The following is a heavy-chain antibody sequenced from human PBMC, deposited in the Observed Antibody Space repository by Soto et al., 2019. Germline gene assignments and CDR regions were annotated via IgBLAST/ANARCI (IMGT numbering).Heavy chain of an antibody. CDR3: AIIQTGSFGFDI. CDR2: ISYDGNNK. V-gene: IGHV3-30*03. Sequence: GGSLRLSCTAAGRTFNIYDIYWVRQVPGKGLEWVSLISYDGNNKYYADSVKGRFTISRDNSKNTLYLQRDSLRAEDTAVYQCAIIQTGSFGFDICGRGTMVTV. CDR1: GRTFNIYD. J-gene: IGHJ3*02. D-gene: IGHD5-18*01.